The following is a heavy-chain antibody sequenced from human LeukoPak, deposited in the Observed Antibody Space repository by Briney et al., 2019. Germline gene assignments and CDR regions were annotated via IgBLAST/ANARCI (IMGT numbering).Heavy chain of an antibody. Sequence: GGSLRLSCVASGFPISSYWMSWVRQAPGKGLEWVANIKQDGSDKYYVDSVKGRFTISRDNAKNSLYLQLNSLRADDTAVYYCARLTGTTGFDYWGQGTLVTVSS. V-gene: IGHV3-7*01. CDR1: GFPISSYW. CDR3: ARLTGTTGFDY. D-gene: IGHD1-1*01. J-gene: IGHJ4*02. CDR2: IKQDGSDK.